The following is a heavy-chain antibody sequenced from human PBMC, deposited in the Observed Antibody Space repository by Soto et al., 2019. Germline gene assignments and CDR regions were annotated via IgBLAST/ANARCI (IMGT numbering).Heavy chain of an antibody. D-gene: IGHD1-1*01. Sequence: NPXERLCRSCPVSGGSISGFYWSGIRKSAGKGLEWIGRIYATGTTDYNPSLKSRVMMSVDTSKKQFSLKLRSVTAADTAVYYCVRDGTKTLRDWFDPWGQGISVTVSS. CDR2: IYATGTT. J-gene: IGHJ5*02. CDR3: VRDGTKTLRDWFDP. CDR1: GGSISGFY. V-gene: IGHV4-4*07.